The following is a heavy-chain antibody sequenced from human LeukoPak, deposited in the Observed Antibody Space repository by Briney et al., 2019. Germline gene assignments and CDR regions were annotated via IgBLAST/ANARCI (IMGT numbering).Heavy chain of an antibody. V-gene: IGHV4-34*01. CDR2: INYSGST. CDR3: ASPYYDSSGYPPSDAFDI. J-gene: IGHJ3*02. Sequence: SETLSLTCAVYGGSFSGFYWTWIRQPPGKGLEWIGEINYSGSTNYNPSPKSRVTISVDTSKNQFSLKLSSVTAADTAVYYCASPYYDSSGYPPSDAFDIWGQGTMVTVSS. CDR1: GGSFSGFY. D-gene: IGHD3-22*01.